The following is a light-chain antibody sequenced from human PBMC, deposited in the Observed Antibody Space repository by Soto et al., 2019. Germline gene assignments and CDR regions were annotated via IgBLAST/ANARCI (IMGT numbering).Light chain of an antibody. J-gene: IGKJ5*01. CDR3: MQALQTPPC. Sequence: ESAIHQTPLTVAIRTEDQASLWSRSIDSLLHSNGYNYLDWYLQKPGQSPHLLIYLGSNRASVAPDRFSGCGSGTDFTLKISGVGVEDVGVYYCMQALQTPPCFAQRARLEI. CDR2: LGS. V-gene: IGKV2-28*01. CDR1: DSLLHSNGYNY.